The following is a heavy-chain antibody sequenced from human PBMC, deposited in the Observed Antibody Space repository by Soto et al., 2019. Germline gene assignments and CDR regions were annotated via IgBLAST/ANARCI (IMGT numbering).Heavy chain of an antibody. CDR1: GYSFTSYW. J-gene: IGHJ6*02. Sequence: GESLKISCKGSGYSFTSYWISWVRQMPGKGLEWMGRIDPSDSYTNYSPSFQGHVTISADKSISTAYLQWSSLKASDTAMYYCARRSYCDGDCTRRPYDYYGMDVWGQGTTVTVS. CDR2: IDPSDSYT. V-gene: IGHV5-10-1*01. D-gene: IGHD2-21*02. CDR3: ARRSYCDGDCTRRPYDYYGMDV.